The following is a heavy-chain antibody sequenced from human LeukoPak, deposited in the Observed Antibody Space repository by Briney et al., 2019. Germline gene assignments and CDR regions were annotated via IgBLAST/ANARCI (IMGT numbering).Heavy chain of an antibody. V-gene: IGHV1-2*02. CDR1: GYTFTGYY. Sequence: ASVKVSCKASGYTFTGYYMHWVRQAPGQGLEWMGWINPNSGGTNYAQKFQGRVTVTRDTSISTAYMELSRLRSDDTAVYYCARDLPAALTNWFDPWGQGTLVTVSS. CDR3: ARDLPAALTNWFDP. CDR2: INPNSGGT. J-gene: IGHJ5*02. D-gene: IGHD2-2*01.